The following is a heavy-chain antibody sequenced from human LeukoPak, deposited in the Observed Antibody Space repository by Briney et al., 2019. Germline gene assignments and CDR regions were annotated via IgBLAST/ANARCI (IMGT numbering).Heavy chain of an antibody. J-gene: IGHJ3*02. CDR1: GFTFSSYG. Sequence: GGSLRLSCAASGFTFSSYGMHWVRQAPGKGLEWVAFIRYDGSNKYYADSVKGRFTISRDNSKNTLYLQMNSLRAEDTAVYYCARAGRYGSGTPGDIWGQGTMVTVSS. CDR2: IRYDGSNK. V-gene: IGHV3-30*02. D-gene: IGHD3-10*01. CDR3: ARAGRYGSGTPGDI.